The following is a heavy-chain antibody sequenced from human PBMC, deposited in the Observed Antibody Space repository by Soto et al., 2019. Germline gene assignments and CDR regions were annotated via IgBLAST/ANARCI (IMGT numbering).Heavy chain of an antibody. CDR2: INHLETT. J-gene: IGHJ4*02. V-gene: IGHV4-30-2*01. Sequence: SDTLSLTCTVSGASITFGGYFWSWFRQTPGKGLEWIGYINHLETTFYNPSFESRLTLSIDRAKNQFSLKLHSMSAADRAVYFCARGGGSDSFDYWGQGILVTVS. CDR1: GASITFGGYF. D-gene: IGHD1-26*01. CDR3: ARGGGSDSFDY.